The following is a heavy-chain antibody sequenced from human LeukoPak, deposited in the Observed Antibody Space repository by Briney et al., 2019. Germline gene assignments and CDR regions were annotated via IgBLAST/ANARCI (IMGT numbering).Heavy chain of an antibody. CDR2: IHTSGST. CDR1: GDSISGYY. CDR3: ARRRMLGVSGGCCWFDP. D-gene: IGHD3-16*01. Sequence: PSETLSLTCTVSGDSISGYYWSWIRQPPGKGLEWIGYIHTSGSTNYNPSLESRVTISVDTSKNQFSLKLSSVTAADTAVYYCARRRMLGVSGGCCWFDPWGQGTLVTVSS. J-gene: IGHJ5*02. V-gene: IGHV4-4*09.